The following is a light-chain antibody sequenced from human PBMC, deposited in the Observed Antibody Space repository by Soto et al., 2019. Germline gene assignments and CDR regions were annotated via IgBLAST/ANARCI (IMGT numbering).Light chain of an antibody. V-gene: IGLV2-11*01. Sequence: QSVLTPPRSVSGSPGQSVTISCTGTSSDVGAYDYVSWYQQDPGKAPKVLIYDVSERPSGVPDRFSGSKSDNTASLTISGLQAEDEADYYCSSYAGSYTFVVFGGGTKLTVL. CDR3: SSYAGSYTFVV. CDR1: SSDVGAYDY. CDR2: DVS. J-gene: IGLJ2*01.